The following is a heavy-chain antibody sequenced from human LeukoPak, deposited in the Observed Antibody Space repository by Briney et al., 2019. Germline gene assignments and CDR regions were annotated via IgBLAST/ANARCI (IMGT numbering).Heavy chain of an antibody. CDR1: GFTFSNAW. CDR3: TTAVADTYFDY. D-gene: IGHD6-19*01. J-gene: IGHJ4*02. V-gene: IGHV3-15*01. Sequence: KSGGSLRLSCAASGFTFSNAWMSWVRQAPGKGLEWVGRIKSKTDGGTTDYAAPVKGRFTISRDDSKNTLYLQMNSLKTEDTAVYYCTTAVADTYFDYWGQGTLVTVSS. CDR2: IKSKTDGGTT.